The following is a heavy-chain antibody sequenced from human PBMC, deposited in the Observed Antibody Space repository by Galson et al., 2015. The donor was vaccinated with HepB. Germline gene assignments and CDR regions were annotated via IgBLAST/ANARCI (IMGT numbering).Heavy chain of an antibody. D-gene: IGHD5-18*01. Sequence: SVKVSCKASGYTFTSYAMHWVRQAPGQRLEWMGWINAGNGNTKYSQKFQGRVTITRDTSASTAYMELSSLRSEDTAVYYCARDYGGTGYSYGDYYYYMDVWGKGTTVTVSS. CDR3: ARDYGGTGYSYGDYYYYMDV. J-gene: IGHJ6*03. CDR1: GYTFTSYA. CDR2: INAGNGNT. V-gene: IGHV1-3*01.